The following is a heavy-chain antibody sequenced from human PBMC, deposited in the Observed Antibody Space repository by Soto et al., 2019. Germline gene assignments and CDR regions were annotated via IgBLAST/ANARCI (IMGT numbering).Heavy chain of an antibody. D-gene: IGHD5-18*01. V-gene: IGHV4-34*01. CDR1: GGSFSGYY. Sequence: QVQLQQWGAGLLKPSETLSLTCAVYGGSFSGYYWSWIRQPPGKGLEWIGELNHSGSTNFNPTLKSRLTISVDTSKNQFSLKLSSVTAADTAVYYCARVGKVGYSYGYSLYNWFDPWGQGTLVTVSS. J-gene: IGHJ5*02. CDR2: LNHSGST. CDR3: ARVGKVGYSYGYSLYNWFDP.